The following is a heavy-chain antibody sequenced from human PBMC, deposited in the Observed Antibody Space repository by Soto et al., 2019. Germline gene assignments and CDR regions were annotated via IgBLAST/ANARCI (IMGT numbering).Heavy chain of an antibody. CDR1: GFTFSSYS. V-gene: IGHV3-21*01. CDR3: ATQMDYNILTGYRTFDY. CDR2: ISSGNSYI. J-gene: IGHJ4*02. D-gene: IGHD3-9*01. Sequence: PGGSLRLSCAVSGFTFSSYSMNWVRQAPGKGLEWVSSISSGNSYIYYADSVRGRFTVSRDNAKSSLYLQMNSLRAEDTAVYYCATQMDYNILTGYRTFDYWGQGNQVTVSS.